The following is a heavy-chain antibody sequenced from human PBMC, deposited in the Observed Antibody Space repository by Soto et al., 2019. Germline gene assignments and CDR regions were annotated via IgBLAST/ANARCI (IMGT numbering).Heavy chain of an antibody. D-gene: IGHD2-2*01. CDR1: GYSFISYW. V-gene: IGHV5-51*01. CDR2: IYPGDSDT. J-gene: IGHJ4*02. CDR3: ARLSLYCTSTSCYFDS. Sequence: LGESQKISSKASGYSFISYWIGWVRQTPGKGLEWMGIIYPGDSDTRYSPSFQGQVTISADKSSSTAYLHWSTLKASDTAMYYCARLSLYCTSTSCYFDSWGQGTLVTVSS.